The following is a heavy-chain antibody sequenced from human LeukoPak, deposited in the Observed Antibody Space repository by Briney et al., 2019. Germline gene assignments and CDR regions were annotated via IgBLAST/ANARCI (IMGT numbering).Heavy chain of an antibody. Sequence: PSETLSLTCTVSGGSISSSSYYWGWIRQPPGKGLEWIGSIYYSGSTYYNPSLKSRVTISVDTSKNQFSLKLSSVTAADTAVYYCAREISEQWLEPYFDYWGQGTLVTVSS. J-gene: IGHJ4*02. CDR1: GGSISSSSYY. CDR2: IYYSGST. V-gene: IGHV4-39*07. D-gene: IGHD6-19*01. CDR3: AREISEQWLEPYFDY.